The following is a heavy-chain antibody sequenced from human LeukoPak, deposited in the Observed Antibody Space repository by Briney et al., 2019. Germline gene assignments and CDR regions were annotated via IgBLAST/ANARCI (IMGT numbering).Heavy chain of an antibody. D-gene: IGHD2-21*01. CDR2: ISGSGGST. CDR1: GFTFSSYA. CDR3: AKGRIVWPEARFDY. J-gene: IGHJ4*02. V-gene: IGHV3-23*01. Sequence: GGSLRLSCAASGFTFSSYAMSWVRQALGKGLEWVSAISGSGGSTYYADSVKGRFTISRDNSKTTLYLQMNRLRAEATGVYYCAKGRIVWPEARFDYWGQGTLVTVSS.